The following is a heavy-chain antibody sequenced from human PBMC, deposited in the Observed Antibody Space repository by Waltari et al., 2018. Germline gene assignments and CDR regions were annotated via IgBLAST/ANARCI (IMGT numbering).Heavy chain of an antibody. J-gene: IGHJ4*02. CDR1: GYSISSGYY. Sequence: QVQLQESGPGLVKPSETLSLTCAVSGYSISSGYYWGWIRQPPGKGLEWIGSIYHSGSTYYNPSLKSRVTISVDTPKNQFSLKLSSVTAADTAVYYCARHQDDFWSGYYVWGQGTLVTVSS. D-gene: IGHD3-3*01. CDR3: ARHQDDFWSGYYV. CDR2: IYHSGST. V-gene: IGHV4-38-2*01.